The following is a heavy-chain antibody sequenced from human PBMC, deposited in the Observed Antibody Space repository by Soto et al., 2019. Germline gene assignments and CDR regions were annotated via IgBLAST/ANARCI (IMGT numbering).Heavy chain of an antibody. D-gene: IGHD2-15*01. Sequence: ASVKVSCKASGYTFTNYGITWVRQAPGQGLEWMGIINPSGGSTSYAQKFQGRVTMTRDTSTSTVYMELSSLRSEDTAVYYCARDCDPIVVVVAATCWFDPWGQGTLVTVSS. CDR2: INPSGGST. CDR1: GYTFTNYG. CDR3: ARDCDPIVVVVAATCWFDP. V-gene: IGHV1-46*01. J-gene: IGHJ5*02.